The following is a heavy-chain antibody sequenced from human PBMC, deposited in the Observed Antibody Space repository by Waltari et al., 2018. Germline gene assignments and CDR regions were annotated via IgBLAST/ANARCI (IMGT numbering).Heavy chain of an antibody. Sequence: EVQLVESGGGLVKPGGSLRLSCAASGFTFSNAWMSWVRQAPGKGLEWVGRIKSKTDGGSTDYAAPVKGRFTISRDDSKNTLYLQMNSLKTEDTAVYYCTTEGAAEYYFDYWGQGTLVTVSS. CDR3: TTEGAAEYYFDY. V-gene: IGHV3-15*01. D-gene: IGHD6-13*01. CDR2: IKSKTDGGST. CDR1: GFTFSNAW. J-gene: IGHJ4*02.